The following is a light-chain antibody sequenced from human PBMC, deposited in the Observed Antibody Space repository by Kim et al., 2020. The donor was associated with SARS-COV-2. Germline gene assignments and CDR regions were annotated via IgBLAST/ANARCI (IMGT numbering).Light chain of an antibody. CDR1: QSFSSW. CDR3: QQYNNFPIT. J-gene: IGKJ5*01. CDR2: KTS. Sequence: GDRFTITCRASQSFSSWFAWYQQKPGKVPKLLIYKTSILESGVPSRFSGSGSGTEFTLTISSLQPDDFATYYCQQYNNFPITFGQGTRLEIK. V-gene: IGKV1-5*03.